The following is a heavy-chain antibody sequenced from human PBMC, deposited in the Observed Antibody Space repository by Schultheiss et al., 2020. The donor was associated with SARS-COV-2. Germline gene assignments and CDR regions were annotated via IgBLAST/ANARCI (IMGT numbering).Heavy chain of an antibody. D-gene: IGHD1-26*01. Sequence: GGSLRLSCAASGFTFSSYGMHWVRQAPGKGLEWVSSISSSSSYIYYADSVKGRFTISRDNSKNTLYLQMSSLRAEDTAVYYCVKDSEYVGATAPDYWGQGTLVTVSS. CDR1: GFTFSSYG. CDR3: VKDSEYVGATAPDY. J-gene: IGHJ4*02. CDR2: ISSSSSYI. V-gene: IGHV3-21*01.